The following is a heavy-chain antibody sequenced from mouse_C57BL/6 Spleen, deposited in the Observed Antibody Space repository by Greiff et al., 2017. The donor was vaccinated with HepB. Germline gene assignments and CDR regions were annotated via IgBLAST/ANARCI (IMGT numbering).Heavy chain of an antibody. CDR1: GFTFSSYG. CDR3: ASYYYGSSYGAY. CDR2: ISSGGSYT. V-gene: IGHV5-6*01. Sequence: EVQLQESGGDLVKPGGSLKLSCAASGFTFSSYGMSWVRQTPDKRLEWVATISSGGSYTYYPDSVKGRFTISRDNAKNTLYLQMSSLKSEDTAMYYCASYYYGSSYGAYWGQGTLVTVSA. D-gene: IGHD1-1*01. J-gene: IGHJ3*01.